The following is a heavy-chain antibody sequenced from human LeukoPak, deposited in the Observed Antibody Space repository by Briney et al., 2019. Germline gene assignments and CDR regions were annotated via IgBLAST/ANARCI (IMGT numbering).Heavy chain of an antibody. V-gene: IGHV4-30-2*01. Sequence: PSQTLSLTCAVSGGSISSGGYSWSWIRQPPGKGLEWIGYIYHSGSTYYNPSLKSRVTISVDRSKNQFSLKLSSVTAAGTAVYYCARVGDTVFDYWGQGTLVTVSS. J-gene: IGHJ4*02. CDR1: GGSISSGGYS. D-gene: IGHD5-18*01. CDR3: ARVGDTVFDY. CDR2: IYHSGST.